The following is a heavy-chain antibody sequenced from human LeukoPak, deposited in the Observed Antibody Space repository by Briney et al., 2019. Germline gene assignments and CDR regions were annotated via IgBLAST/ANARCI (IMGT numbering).Heavy chain of an antibody. Sequence: GGSLRLSCAASGLTFNNFAMNWVRQAPGKGLEWVSAISGGGRSTYYADSVKGRFTISRDNAKNSLYLQMNSLRAEDTAVYYCARGGSRFRQQVVPPSDAQNGYYFDFWGQGTLVTVSS. CDR2: ISGGGRST. D-gene: IGHD6-13*01. CDR3: ARGGSRFRQQVVPPSDAQNGYYFDF. V-gene: IGHV3-23*01. CDR1: GLTFNNFA. J-gene: IGHJ4*02.